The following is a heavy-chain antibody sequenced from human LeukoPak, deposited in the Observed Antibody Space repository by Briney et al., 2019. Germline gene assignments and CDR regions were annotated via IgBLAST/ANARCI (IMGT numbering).Heavy chain of an antibody. CDR2: ISSSSSYI. CDR3: AKVGRWLHLKDFDY. CDR1: GFTFSSYS. Sequence: GGSLRLSCAASGFTFSSYSMNWVRQAPGKGLEWVSSISSSSSYIYYADSVKGRFTISRDNAKNSLYLQMNSLRAEDTAVYYCAKVGRWLHLKDFDYWGQGTLVTVSS. D-gene: IGHD5-24*01. V-gene: IGHV3-21*04. J-gene: IGHJ4*02.